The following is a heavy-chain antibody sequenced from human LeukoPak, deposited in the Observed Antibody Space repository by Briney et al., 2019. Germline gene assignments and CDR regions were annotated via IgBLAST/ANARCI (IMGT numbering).Heavy chain of an antibody. Sequence: GGSLRLSCAASGFIFSDFAMSWVRQAPGKGLEWVSGISDSGSSTYYADSVKGRFTISRDNSKDTLYLEMNSLRAEDTALYYCVKVATLDDWGQGTLVTVSS. V-gene: IGHV3-23*01. CDR1: GFIFSDFA. CDR2: ISDSGSST. D-gene: IGHD2-15*01. J-gene: IGHJ4*02. CDR3: VKVATLDD.